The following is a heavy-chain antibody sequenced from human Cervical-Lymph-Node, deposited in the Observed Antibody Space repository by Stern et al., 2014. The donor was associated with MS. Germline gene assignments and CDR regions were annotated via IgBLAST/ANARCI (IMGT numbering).Heavy chain of an antibody. CDR1: GFTFDDHA. V-gene: IGHV3-9*01. Sequence: EVQLVASGGGLVQPGRSLRLSCAASGFTFDDHAMHWVRQGPEKGLEWVSGISWNSANVAYADSVKGRFTISRDHDMKSLNVPMNCLGAEDTALYYCLKDVDSSVAFSFDSWGRGTRGTVSS. D-gene: IGHD3-3*02. J-gene: IGHJ4*01. CDR2: ISWNSANV. CDR3: LKDVDSSVAFSFDS.